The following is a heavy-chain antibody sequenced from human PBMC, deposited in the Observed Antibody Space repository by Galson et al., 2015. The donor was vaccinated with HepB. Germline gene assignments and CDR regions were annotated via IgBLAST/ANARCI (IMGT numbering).Heavy chain of an antibody. J-gene: IGHJ1*01. D-gene: IGHD6-13*01. V-gene: IGHV1-18*01. Sequence: SVKVSCKASGYTFTSYGISWVRQAPGQGLEWMGWISAYNGNTNYAQKLQGRVTMTTDTSTSTAFMELRSLRSDDTAVYYCARARSSWYLYFQHWGQGTLVTVSS. CDR2: ISAYNGNT. CDR3: ARARSSWYLYFQH. CDR1: GYTFTSYG.